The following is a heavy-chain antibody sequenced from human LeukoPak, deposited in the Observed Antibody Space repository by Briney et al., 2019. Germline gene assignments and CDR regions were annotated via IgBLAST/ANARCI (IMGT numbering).Heavy chain of an antibody. Sequence: ASVKVSCKASGGTFSSYAISWVRQAPGQGLEWMGRIIPILGMANYAQKFQGRVTITADKSTSTAYMELSSLRSEDTAVYYCARGHLQWKNYFDYWGQGTLVTVSS. V-gene: IGHV1-69*04. CDR3: ARGHLQWKNYFDY. D-gene: IGHD6-19*01. J-gene: IGHJ4*02. CDR2: IIPILGMA. CDR1: GGTFSSYA.